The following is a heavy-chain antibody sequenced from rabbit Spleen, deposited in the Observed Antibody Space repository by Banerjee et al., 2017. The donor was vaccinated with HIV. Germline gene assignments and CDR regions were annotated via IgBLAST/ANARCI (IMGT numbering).Heavy chain of an antibody. V-gene: IGHV1S40*01. Sequence: QSLEESGGDLVKPGASLTLTCTASGFTISSTYNMCWVRQAPGKGLEWIALIYGGSSGDTYYANWAKGRFTISKTSSTTVTLQMTGLTAADTATYFCARDDVGDGVYSFKLWGPGTLVTVS. D-gene: IGHD2-1*01. CDR3: ARDDVGDGVYSFKL. J-gene: IGHJ4*01. CDR2: IYGGSSGDT. CDR1: GFTISSTYN.